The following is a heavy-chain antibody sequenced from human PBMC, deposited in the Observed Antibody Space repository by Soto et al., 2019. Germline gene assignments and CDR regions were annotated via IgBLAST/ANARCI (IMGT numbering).Heavy chain of an antibody. D-gene: IGHD2-21*01. CDR2: ISYSGST. CDR3: VRFVNYYYYGVDV. Sequence: QVQLQESAPGLMKPSQTLSLTCTVSGVSVSSAGYYWTWIRQPPGQGLEWRGYISYSGSTYYNPSLKSRITISLDTSKSQFSLKLTSVTAADTAVYYCVRFVNYYYYGVDVWGQGTTVTVSS. CDR1: GVSVSSAGYY. V-gene: IGHV4-31*03. J-gene: IGHJ6*02.